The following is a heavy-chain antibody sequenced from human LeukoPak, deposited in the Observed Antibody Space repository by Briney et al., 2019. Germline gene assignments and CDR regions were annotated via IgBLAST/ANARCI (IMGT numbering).Heavy chain of an antibody. V-gene: IGHV1-18*01. Sequence: ASVKASCKASGYTFTSYGISWVRQAPGQGLEWMGWISAYNGNTNYAQKLQGRVTMTTDTSTSTAYMELRSLRSDDTAVYYCARLGYCSSTSCYDGFDPWGQGTLVTVSS. CDR2: ISAYNGNT. D-gene: IGHD2-2*01. CDR1: GYTFTSYG. CDR3: ARLGYCSSTSCYDGFDP. J-gene: IGHJ5*02.